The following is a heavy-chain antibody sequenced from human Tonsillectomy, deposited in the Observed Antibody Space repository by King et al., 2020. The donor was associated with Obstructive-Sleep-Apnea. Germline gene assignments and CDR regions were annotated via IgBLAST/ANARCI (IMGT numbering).Heavy chain of an antibody. CDR2: ITRSRKTI. Sequence: VQLVESGGGLVQPGGSLRLSCAAYGFTFSSYSMNWGRQAPGKGLEWVLYITRSRKTIYYADSVRGRFTISSDNAKHSLYLQMNSLRAEDTAVYYCARDSGDSGYDSRPIWGQGILVTVSS. CDR1: GFTFSSYS. V-gene: IGHV3-48*04. J-gene: IGHJ4*02. CDR3: ARDSGDSGYDSRPI. D-gene: IGHD5-12*01.